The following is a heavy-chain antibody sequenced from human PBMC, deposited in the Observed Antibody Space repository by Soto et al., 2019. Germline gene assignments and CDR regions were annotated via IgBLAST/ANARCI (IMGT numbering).Heavy chain of an antibody. CDR2: TYYRSNWYS. Sequence: PSQTLSLTRAISGDSVSSTSTAWSWIRQSPSRGLEWLGRTYYRSNWYSDYAVSVKSRITINPDTSKNQFSLQLKSVTPEDTAVYYCARGSYYSGWVWGQGTLVTVSS. V-gene: IGHV6-1*01. D-gene: IGHD6-19*01. CDR1: GDSVSSTSTA. CDR3: ARGSYYSGWV. J-gene: IGHJ4*02.